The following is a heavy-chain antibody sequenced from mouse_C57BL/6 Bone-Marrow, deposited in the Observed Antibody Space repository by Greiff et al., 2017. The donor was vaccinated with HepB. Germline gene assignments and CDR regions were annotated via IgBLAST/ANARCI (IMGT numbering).Heavy chain of an antibody. CDR2: IYPGSGNT. Sequence: VQLQQSGPELVKPGASVKISCKASGYTFTDYYINWVKQRPGQGPEWIGWIYPGSGNTKYNEKFKGKATLTVDTSSSTAYMQLSSLTSEDSAVYFCARRYYGSSDFDVWGTGTTVTVSS. J-gene: IGHJ1*03. CDR3: ARRYYGSSDFDV. V-gene: IGHV1-84*01. CDR1: GYTFTDYY. D-gene: IGHD1-1*01.